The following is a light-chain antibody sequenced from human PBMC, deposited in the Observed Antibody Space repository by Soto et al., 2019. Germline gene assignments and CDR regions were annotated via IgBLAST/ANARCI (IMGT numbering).Light chain of an antibody. Sequence: DIQMTQSPSSLSASVGDRVTITCRASQSISSSLSWYQQKPGKAPKLLIYAASTLQGGVPSRFSGSGSGTDFTLTISSLQPEDFATYYCPQTYSIPLTFGGGTKVEIK. CDR1: QSISSS. CDR3: PQTYSIPLT. J-gene: IGKJ4*01. V-gene: IGKV1-39*01. CDR2: AAS.